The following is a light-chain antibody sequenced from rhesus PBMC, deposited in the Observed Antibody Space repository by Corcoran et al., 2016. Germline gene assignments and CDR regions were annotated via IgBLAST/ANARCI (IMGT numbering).Light chain of an antibody. J-gene: IGKJ1*01. Sequence: DIQMTQSPSSLSASVGDTVTITCRASQSISTWLAWYQQKPGKAPKLLIYKASSLQSGVPSRFSGSGSGTDFTLTISSLQSEDFATYYCQHYSSSPWTFGQGTKVEIK. CDR2: KAS. V-gene: IGKV1-22*01. CDR3: QHYSSSPWT. CDR1: QSISTW.